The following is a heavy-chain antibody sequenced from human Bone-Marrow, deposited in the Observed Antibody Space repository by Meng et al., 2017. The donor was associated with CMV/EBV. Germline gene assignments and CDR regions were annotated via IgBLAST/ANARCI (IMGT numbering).Heavy chain of an antibody. V-gene: IGHV1-69*05. CDR1: GGGFSNVA. D-gene: IGHD3-3*01. CDR3: ARGPGILEWLFTG. Sequence: KASGGGFSNVAVSWLRQAPGQGLEWMGGIIPVFGTARYAEKFQGRVRITTDEVTSTAYLEVNSLKFEDTAAYYCARGPGILEWLFTGWGQGTLVTVSS. CDR2: IIPVFGTA. J-gene: IGHJ4*02.